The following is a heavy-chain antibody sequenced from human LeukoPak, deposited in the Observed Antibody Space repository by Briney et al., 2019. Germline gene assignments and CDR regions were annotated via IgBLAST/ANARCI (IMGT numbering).Heavy chain of an antibody. CDR3: ASERHHRNWFDP. V-gene: IGHV1-69*05. CDR2: IIPIFGTA. CDR1: GGTFSSYA. D-gene: IGHD1-1*01. Sequence: SVKVSCKASGGTFSSYAISWVRQAPGQGLEWMGGIIPIFGTANYAQKFQGRVTITTDESTSTAYMELSSLRSEDTAVYYCASERHHRNWFDPWGQGTLVTVSS. J-gene: IGHJ5*02.